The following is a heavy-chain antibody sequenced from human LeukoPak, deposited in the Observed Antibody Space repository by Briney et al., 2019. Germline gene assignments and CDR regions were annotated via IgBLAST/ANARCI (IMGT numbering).Heavy chain of an antibody. V-gene: IGHV4-39*07. Sequence: GSLRLSCAASGFTVSSNYMSWVRQPPGKGLEWIGSIYYSGSTYYNPSLKSRVTISVDTSKNQFSLKLSSVTAADTAAYYCASSLELATLGDDASDIWGQGTRVTVSS. D-gene: IGHD5-24*01. J-gene: IGHJ3*02. CDR2: IYYSGST. CDR3: ASSLELATLGDDASDI. CDR1: GFTVSSNY.